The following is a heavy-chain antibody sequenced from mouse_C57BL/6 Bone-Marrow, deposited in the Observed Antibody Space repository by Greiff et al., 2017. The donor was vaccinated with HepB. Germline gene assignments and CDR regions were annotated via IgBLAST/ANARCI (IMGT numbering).Heavy chain of an antibody. CDR1: GFSLTSYG. V-gene: IGHV2-2*01. D-gene: IGHD1-1*01. Sequence: VQLVESGPGLVQPSQSLSITCTVSGFSLTSYGVHWVRQSPGKGLEWLGVIWSGGSTDYNAAFISRLSISKDNSKSQVFFKMNSLQADDTAIYYCARNRGLYYFYYWGQGTTLTVSS. CDR3: ARNRGLYYFYY. J-gene: IGHJ2*01. CDR2: IWSGGST.